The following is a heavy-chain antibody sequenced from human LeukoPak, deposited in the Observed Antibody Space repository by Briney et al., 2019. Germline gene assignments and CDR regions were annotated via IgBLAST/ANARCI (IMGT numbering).Heavy chain of an antibody. J-gene: IGHJ4*02. D-gene: IGHD3-16*02. CDR1: GYTFTSLG. Sequence: GATVKLSCNVSGYTFTSLGISWVRQAPGQGLEWMGWISAYNGNTNYAQKLQGRVTMPTDTSTSTAYMELRSVRSDDTAVYYCARYTGSYGCVWVSYPYYGGQGTLVTVSS. CDR3: ARYTGSYGCVWVSYPYY. V-gene: IGHV1-18*01. CDR2: ISAYNGNT.